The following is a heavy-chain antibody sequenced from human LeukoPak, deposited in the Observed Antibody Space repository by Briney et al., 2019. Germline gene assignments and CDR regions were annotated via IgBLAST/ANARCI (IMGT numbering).Heavy chain of an antibody. CDR1: GYTFTSYG. V-gene: IGHV1-18*01. Sequence: ASVKVSCKASGYTFTSYGISWVRQAPGQGLEWMGWISIYNGNRNYARKLHGRVTMTTDTSTTTAYMELRSLRSDDTAVYYCARGYCSSTSCYAEPFDYWGQGTLVTVSS. J-gene: IGHJ4*02. CDR2: ISIYNGNR. CDR3: ARGYCSSTSCYAEPFDY. D-gene: IGHD2-2*01.